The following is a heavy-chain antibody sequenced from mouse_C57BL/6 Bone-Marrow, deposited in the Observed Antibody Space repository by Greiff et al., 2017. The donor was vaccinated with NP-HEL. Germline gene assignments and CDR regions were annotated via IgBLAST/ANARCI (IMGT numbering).Heavy chain of an antibody. J-gene: IGHJ2*01. Sequence: VKLMESGAELVRPGTSVKMSCKASGYTFTNYWIGWAKQRPGHGLEWIGDIYPGGGYTNYNEKFKGKATLTADKSSSTAYMQFSSLTSEDSAIYYCARRTGHYFDYWGQGTTLTVSS. CDR1: GYTFTNYW. V-gene: IGHV1-63*01. CDR2: IYPGGGYT. D-gene: IGHD4-1*01. CDR3: ARRTGHYFDY.